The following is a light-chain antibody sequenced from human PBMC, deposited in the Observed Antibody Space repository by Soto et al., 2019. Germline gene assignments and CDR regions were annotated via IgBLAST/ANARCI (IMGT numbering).Light chain of an antibody. CDR3: QVWDSSSDHVI. V-gene: IGLV3-21*04. Sequence: SYELTQPPSVSVAPGKTATITCGGHNVGIESVHWYQQRPGQAPVLVIYSDGDRPSAIPERFSGSKSGNTATLTIGRVEAGDEADYYCQVWDSSSDHVIFGGGTKLTVL. CDR1: NVGIES. J-gene: IGLJ2*01. CDR2: SDG.